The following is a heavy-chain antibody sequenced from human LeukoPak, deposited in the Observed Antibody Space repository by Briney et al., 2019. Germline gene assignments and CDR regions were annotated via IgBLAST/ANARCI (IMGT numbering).Heavy chain of an antibody. CDR3: ARELSTGYYNYYYYYMDV. CDR1: GGSLSSYY. CDR2: IYYSGST. D-gene: IGHD3-9*01. Sequence: PSETLSLTCTVSGGSLSSYYTSWIRQPPGKGLEWIGYIYYSGSTNYNPSLKSRVTISVDTSKNQFSLKLSSVTAADTAVYYCARELSTGYYNYYYYYMDVWGKGTTVTVSS. V-gene: IGHV4-59*01. J-gene: IGHJ6*03.